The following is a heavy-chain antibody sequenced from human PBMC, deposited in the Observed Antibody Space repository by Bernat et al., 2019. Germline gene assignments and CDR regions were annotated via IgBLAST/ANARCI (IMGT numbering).Heavy chain of an antibody. Sequence: QVHLVESGGGVVQPGRSLRLSCAASGFTFTNYAFHWVRQAPGKGPEWVALISYDGSYKSYADSVKGRFTISRDNSKNTLYLQMNSLRPEDTAVFYCARALSPYSSPFDYCGQGTLVTVSS. V-gene: IGHV3-30*07. CDR2: ISYDGSYK. J-gene: IGHJ4*02. D-gene: IGHD5-18*01. CDR1: GFTFTNYA. CDR3: ARALSPYSSPFDY.